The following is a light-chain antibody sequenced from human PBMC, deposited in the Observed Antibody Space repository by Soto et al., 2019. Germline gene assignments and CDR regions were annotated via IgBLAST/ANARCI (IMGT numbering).Light chain of an antibody. J-gene: IGKJ1*01. CDR2: EAS. Sequence: DIQMTQSPSTLSASVGDRVTITCRASQSISNSLAWYQQKPGKAPKLLIYEASNLKSGVPSRFSGSGSGTEYTLTIRSLQPDDSATYYCQQYNGYWTFGQGTKVEIK. CDR3: QQYNGYWT. V-gene: IGKV1-5*03. CDR1: QSISNS.